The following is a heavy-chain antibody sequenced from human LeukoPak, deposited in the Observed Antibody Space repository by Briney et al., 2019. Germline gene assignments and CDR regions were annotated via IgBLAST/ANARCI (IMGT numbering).Heavy chain of an antibody. D-gene: IGHD4-23*01. Sequence: SGGSLRLSCAASGFTFSSHSMNWVRQAPGKGLEWVSYISSSSSTIYYADSVKGRFTISGDNSKNTLYLQMNSLRAEDTAVYYCARDRNRLTTVVTNDFDYWGQGTLVTVSS. V-gene: IGHV3-48*01. CDR3: ARDRNRLTTVVTNDFDY. J-gene: IGHJ4*02. CDR1: GFTFSSHS. CDR2: ISSSSSTI.